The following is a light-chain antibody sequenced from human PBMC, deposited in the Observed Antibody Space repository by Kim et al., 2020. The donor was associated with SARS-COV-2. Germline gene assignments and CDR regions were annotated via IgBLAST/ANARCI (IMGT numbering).Light chain of an antibody. CDR1: ELSDKY. CDR2: QNV. J-gene: IGLJ2*01. CDR3: QAWDRTTVL. V-gene: IGLV3-1*01. Sequence: SYELTQPPSVSVSPGLTASITCSGDELSDKYVSWYQQKPGLSPVVVIYQNVKRPSGIPERFSGSTSGNTVTLTITGTQPMDEAVFYCQAWDRTTVLFGGGTQLTVL.